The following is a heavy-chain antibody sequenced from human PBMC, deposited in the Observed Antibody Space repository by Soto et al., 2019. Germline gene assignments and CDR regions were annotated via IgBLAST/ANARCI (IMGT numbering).Heavy chain of an antibody. J-gene: IGHJ4*02. V-gene: IGHV1-46*01. CDR2: INPSGGSR. Sequence: ASVKVSCKASGYTFTSHYIQWVRQAPGQGLEWMGIINPSGGSRSSPQKFLGRVTMTRDTSTSTVYMELTGLRSEDTAVYYCARDRYHGSGSPSHIFDLWGQGTLVTVSS. CDR3: ARDRYHGSGSPSHIFDL. CDR1: GYTFTSHY. D-gene: IGHD3-22*01.